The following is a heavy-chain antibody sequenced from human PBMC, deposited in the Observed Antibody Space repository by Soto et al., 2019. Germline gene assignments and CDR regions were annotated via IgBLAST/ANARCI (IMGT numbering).Heavy chain of an antibody. D-gene: IGHD1-1*01. J-gene: IGHJ4*02. V-gene: IGHV1-18*01. Sequence: QVPLVQSGAEVKKPGASVKVSCKGSGYTFTSYGITWVRQAPGQGLEWMGWISAHNGNTDYAQKLQGRVTVTRDTSTSTAYMELRSLRSDDTDVYYCARGRYGDYWGQGALVTVSS. CDR3: ARGRYGDY. CDR1: GYTFTSYG. CDR2: ISAHNGNT.